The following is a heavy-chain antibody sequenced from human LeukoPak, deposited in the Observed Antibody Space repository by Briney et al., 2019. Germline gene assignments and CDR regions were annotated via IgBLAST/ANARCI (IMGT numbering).Heavy chain of an antibody. J-gene: IGHJ4*02. D-gene: IGHD6-19*01. CDR2: VFHSGTT. CDR3: ARGGGIAEAPTFDF. V-gene: IGHV4-38-2*01. Sequence: SETLSLTCDVSGYSITNHHHWGWIRQPPGRGLEWIGNVFHSGTTYYNPSLKSRVTISVDTPKNQFSLKLSSVTAADMAVYYCARGGGIAEAPTFDFWGQGTLVSVSS. CDR1: GYSITNHHH.